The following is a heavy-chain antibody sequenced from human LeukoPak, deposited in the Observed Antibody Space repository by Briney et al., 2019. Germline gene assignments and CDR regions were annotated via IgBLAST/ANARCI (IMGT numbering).Heavy chain of an antibody. CDR1: GGSISSYY. CDR2: IYYSGST. Sequence: SETLSLTCTVSGGSISSYYWSWIRQPPGKGLEWIGYIYYSGSTKYNPSLKSRVTISVDTSKNQFSLKLSSVTAADTAVYYCAREEIAAAGIDYWGQGTLVTVSS. V-gene: IGHV4-59*01. CDR3: AREEIAAAGIDY. J-gene: IGHJ4*02. D-gene: IGHD6-13*01.